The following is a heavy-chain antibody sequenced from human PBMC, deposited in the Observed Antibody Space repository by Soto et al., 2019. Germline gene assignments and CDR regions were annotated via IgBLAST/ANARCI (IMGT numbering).Heavy chain of an antibody. Sequence: GASVKVSCKASGYTFSTHAMHWVPQAPGQSLEWMGWINGGTGQTKHSHRFQDRLSITRDTSASTAYMELSSLTSEDTAVYYCARGKGMEENYYYYGLDIWGRGTTVTVSS. CDR1: GYTFSTHA. V-gene: IGHV1-3*01. D-gene: IGHD1-1*01. J-gene: IGHJ6*02. CDR2: INGGTGQT. CDR3: ARGKGMEENYYYYGLDI.